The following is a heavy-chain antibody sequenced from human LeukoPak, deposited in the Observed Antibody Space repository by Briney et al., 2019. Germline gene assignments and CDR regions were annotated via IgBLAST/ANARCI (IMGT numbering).Heavy chain of an antibody. CDR3: ARDQASGSGYYDY. D-gene: IGHD3-22*01. CDR1: GFTFSSYE. V-gene: IGHV3-48*03. Sequence: PGGSLRLSCAASGFTFSSYEMNWVRQAPGKGLEGVSYISSSGSTIYYADSVKGRFTISRDNAKNSLYLQMNSLRAEDTAVYYCARDQASGSGYYDYWGQGTLVTVSS. CDR2: ISSSGSTI. J-gene: IGHJ4*02.